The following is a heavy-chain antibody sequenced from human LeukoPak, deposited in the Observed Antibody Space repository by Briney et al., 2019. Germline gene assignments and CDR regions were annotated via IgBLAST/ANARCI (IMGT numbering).Heavy chain of an antibody. D-gene: IGHD5-12*01. CDR1: GYTFTSYD. V-gene: IGHV1-8*01. CDR3: ASKRGYSGYDEFDY. J-gene: IGHJ4*02. Sequence: ASVKVSCKASGYTFTSYDINWVRQATGQGLEWMGWMNPNSGNTGYAQKLQGRVTMTRNTSISTAYMELSSLRSEDTAVYYCASKRGYSGYDEFDYWGQGTLVTVSS. CDR2: MNPNSGNT.